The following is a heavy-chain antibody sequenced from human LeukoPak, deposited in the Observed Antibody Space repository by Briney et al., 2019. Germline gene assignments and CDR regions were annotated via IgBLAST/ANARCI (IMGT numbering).Heavy chain of an antibody. V-gene: IGHV3-11*04. J-gene: IGHJ4*02. CDR3: AREGEMDYYGSGRSWGYFDY. Sequence: KTGGSLRLSCAASGFTFSDSYMTWIRQAPGKGLEWVSYISNSGSSIYYADSAKGRFTTSRDNAKSSLYLQMNSLRAEDTAVYYCAREGEMDYYGSGRSWGYFDYWGQGTLVTVSS. CDR2: ISNSGSSI. D-gene: IGHD3-10*01. CDR1: GFTFSDSY.